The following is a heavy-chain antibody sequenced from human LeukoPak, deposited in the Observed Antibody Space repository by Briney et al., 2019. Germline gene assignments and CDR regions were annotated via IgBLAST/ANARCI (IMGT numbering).Heavy chain of an antibody. CDR1: GFTFSDYS. Sequence: GGSLRLSCAASGFTFSDYSMNWVRQAPGKGLEWISYVGISSGNTKYADSVKGRFTISGDKAKNSLYLQMNSLRVEDTAVYYCARDTKYVSDNWGQGTLVNVSS. V-gene: IGHV3-48*01. D-gene: IGHD2-2*01. J-gene: IGHJ4*02. CDR3: ARDTKYVSDN. CDR2: VGISSGNT.